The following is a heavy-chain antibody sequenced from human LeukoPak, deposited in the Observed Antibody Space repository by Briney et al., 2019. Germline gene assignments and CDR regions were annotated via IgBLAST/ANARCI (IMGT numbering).Heavy chain of an antibody. V-gene: IGHV3-23*01. J-gene: IGHJ4*02. Sequence: GGSLRLSCAASGFTFSSYAMSWVRQAPGKGLEWVSAISGSGGNTYYADSVKGRFTISRDNSKNTLYLQMNSLRAEDTAVYYCARAAVLLWFGDLAGYFDYWGQGTLVTVSS. CDR1: GFTFSSYA. CDR3: ARAAVLLWFGDLAGYFDY. CDR2: ISGSGGNT. D-gene: IGHD3-10*01.